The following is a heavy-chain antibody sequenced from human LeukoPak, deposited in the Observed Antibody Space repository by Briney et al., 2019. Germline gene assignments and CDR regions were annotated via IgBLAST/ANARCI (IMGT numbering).Heavy chain of an antibody. CDR3: ARDVRRHIVVVTAMGY. Sequence: PGGSLRLSCAASGFTFSSYSMNWVRQAPGKGLEWVSYISSSSSTIYYADSVKGRFTISRDNAKNSLYLQMNSLRDEDTAVYYCARDVRRHIVVVTAMGYWGQGTLVTVSS. D-gene: IGHD2-21*02. CDR1: GFTFSSYS. V-gene: IGHV3-48*02. J-gene: IGHJ4*02. CDR2: ISSSSSTI.